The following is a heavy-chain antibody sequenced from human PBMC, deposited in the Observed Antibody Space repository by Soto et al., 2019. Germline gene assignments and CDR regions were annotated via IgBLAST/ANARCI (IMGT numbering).Heavy chain of an antibody. CDR3: ARAKADYDFWSGYYTWWFDP. Sequence: SETLSLTCTVSGGSISSGDYYWSWIRQPPGKGLAWIGYIYYSGSTYYNPSLKSRVTISVDTSKNQFSLKLSSVTAADTAVYYCARAKADYDFWSGYYTWWFDPWGQGTLVTVSS. V-gene: IGHV4-30-4*01. CDR1: GGSISSGDYY. CDR2: IYYSGST. D-gene: IGHD3-3*01. J-gene: IGHJ5*02.